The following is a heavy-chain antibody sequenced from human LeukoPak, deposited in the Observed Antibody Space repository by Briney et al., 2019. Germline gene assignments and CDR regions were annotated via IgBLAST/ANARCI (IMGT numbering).Heavy chain of an antibody. J-gene: IGHJ4*02. CDR2: IYYSGST. CDR1: GGSISSSSYY. Sequence: SETLSLTCTVSGGSISSSSYYWGWIRQPPGKGLEWLGSIYYSGSTYYNPSLKSRVTISVDTSKNQISLKLSSVTAADTAVYYCARFTYCSGGSCLGYWGQGTLVTVSS. V-gene: IGHV4-39*07. D-gene: IGHD2-15*01. CDR3: ARFTYCSGGSCLGY.